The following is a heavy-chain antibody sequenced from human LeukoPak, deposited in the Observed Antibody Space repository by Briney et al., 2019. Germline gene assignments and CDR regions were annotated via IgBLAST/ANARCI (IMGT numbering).Heavy chain of an antibody. CDR2: IGAYNGNT. D-gene: IGHD2-15*01. Sequence: ASVKVSCKASGYTFTSYGISWVRQAPGQGLEWLGWIGAYNGNTTYAQKLPGRVTMTTHTSTRTAYIELRCLICDDTAVYYCVRDREYCSGGSCYSLFDPWGQGTLVTVSS. CDR3: VRDREYCSGGSCYSLFDP. CDR1: GYTFTSYG. J-gene: IGHJ5*02. V-gene: IGHV1-18*01.